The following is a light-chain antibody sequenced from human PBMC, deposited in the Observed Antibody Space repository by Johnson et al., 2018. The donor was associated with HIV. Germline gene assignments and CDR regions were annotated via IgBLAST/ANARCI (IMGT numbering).Light chain of an antibody. J-gene: IGLJ1*01. V-gene: IGLV1-51*02. CDR2: ENN. CDR3: GTWDILSAGTV. Sequence: QSVLTQPPSVSAAPGQKVTISCSGSSSNIGNNYVSWYQQLPGTAPKLLIYENNKRPSGIPDRFSGSKSGTSATLGITGLQTGDEADYYCGTWDILSAGTVFGTGTKVTVL. CDR1: SSNIGNNY.